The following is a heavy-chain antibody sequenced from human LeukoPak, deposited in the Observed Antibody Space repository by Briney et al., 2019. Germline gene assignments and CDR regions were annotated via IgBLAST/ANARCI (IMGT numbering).Heavy chain of an antibody. D-gene: IGHD3-9*01. Sequence: GASVKVSCKASGYTFTSYYMHWVRQAPGQGLEWMGIINPSGGSTSYAQKFQGRVTMTRDTSTSTVYMELSSLRSEDTAVYYCAREGARYFDWYPYYYYGMDVWGQGTTVTVSS. J-gene: IGHJ6*02. CDR2: INPSGGST. CDR1: GYTFTSYY. CDR3: AREGARYFDWYPYYYYGMDV. V-gene: IGHV1-46*01.